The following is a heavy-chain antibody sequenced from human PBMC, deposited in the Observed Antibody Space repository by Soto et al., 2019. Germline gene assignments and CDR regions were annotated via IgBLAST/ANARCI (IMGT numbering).Heavy chain of an antibody. CDR3: TTDSYSDSGAQRFDY. Sequence: SETPSVTCTVAGFPLSCGPSYLSRNRPTPGQGLEWVGSIYYLGNTYYNSSLGSRVVISVDKSKNQFSLKLSSVTAADTAVYYCTTDSYSDSGAQRFDYWGQGTLVTVSS. CDR1: GFPLSCGPSY. V-gene: IGHV4-39*05. D-gene: IGHD4-17*01. J-gene: IGHJ4*02. CDR2: IYYLGNT.